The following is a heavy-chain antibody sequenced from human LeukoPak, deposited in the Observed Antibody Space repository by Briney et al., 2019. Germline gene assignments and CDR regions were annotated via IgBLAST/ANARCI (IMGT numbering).Heavy chain of an antibody. V-gene: IGHV4-4*07. CDR3: ASTTYYYDSSGYYFLDY. Sequence: SETLSLTCTVSGGSISSYYWSWIRQPAGKGLEWIGRLDTSGSTNYNPSLESRVTMSGGTSKKQFSLKLSSVTAADTAVYYCASTTYYYDSSGYYFLDYWGQGTLVTVSS. J-gene: IGHJ4*02. CDR2: LDTSGST. D-gene: IGHD3-22*01. CDR1: GGSISSYY.